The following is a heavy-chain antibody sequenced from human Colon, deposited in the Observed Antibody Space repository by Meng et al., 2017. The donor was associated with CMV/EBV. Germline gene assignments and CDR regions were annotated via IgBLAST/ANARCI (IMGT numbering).Heavy chain of an antibody. D-gene: IGHD2-15*01. Sequence: QDQLVQSGAEVKKPGASVKVSCKASGFTFSTQYIHWVRQAPGQGLEWLGIIKPSGGSTGYAQKFQGRVTMTRDTSTSTVYMELSSLRSEDTAMYYCTRDIVLWGQGTLVTVSS. CDR3: TRDIVL. CDR1: GFTFSTQY. CDR2: IKPSGGST. V-gene: IGHV1-46*01. J-gene: IGHJ4*02.